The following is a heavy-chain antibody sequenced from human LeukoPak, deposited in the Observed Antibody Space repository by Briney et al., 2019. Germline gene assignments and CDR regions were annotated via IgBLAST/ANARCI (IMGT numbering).Heavy chain of an antibody. CDR2: VHYSGST. Sequence: SETLSLTCSVSGASLSPHYWSWARQPPGKGLEWIGYVHYSGSTNYNPSLKSRVTISVDASKNQFSLELNSVTPADTAVYYCARGGNYWPQWWFDPWGRGTLVSVSS. J-gene: IGHJ5*02. V-gene: IGHV4-59*11. D-gene: IGHD1-26*01. CDR1: GASLSPHY. CDR3: ARGGNYWPQWWFDP.